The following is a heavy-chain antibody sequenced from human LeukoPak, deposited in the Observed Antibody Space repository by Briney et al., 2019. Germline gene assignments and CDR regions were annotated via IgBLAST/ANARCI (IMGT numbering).Heavy chain of an antibody. CDR1: GCTFSDYY. Sequence: GGSLRLSCAVSGCTFSDYYMSWIRQAPGKGLEWVSYINSHGSTIYYADSVKGRFTISRDNAKNSLYLQMNSLRAEDTAVYYGASVPYYYYYGMDFWGQGTTVTVSS. CDR2: INSHGSTI. V-gene: IGHV3-11*01. CDR3: ASVPYYYYYGMDF. J-gene: IGHJ6*02.